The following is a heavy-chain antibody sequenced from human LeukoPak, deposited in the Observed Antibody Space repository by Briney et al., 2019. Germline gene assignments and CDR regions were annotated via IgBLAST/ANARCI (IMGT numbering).Heavy chain of an antibody. J-gene: IGHJ6*03. V-gene: IGHV4-39*01. CDR2: IYYSGST. Sequence: SETLSLTCTVSGGSISSSSYYWGWIRQPPGKGLEWIGSIYYSGSTYYNPSLKSRVTISVNTSKNQFSLKLSSVTAADTAVYYCARGYGYYYYYYMDVWGKGTTVTVSS. D-gene: IGHD5-18*01. CDR3: ARGYGYYYYYYMDV. CDR1: GGSISSSSYY.